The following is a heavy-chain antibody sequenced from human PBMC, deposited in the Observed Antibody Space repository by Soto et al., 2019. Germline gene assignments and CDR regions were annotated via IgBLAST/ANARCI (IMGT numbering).Heavy chain of an antibody. CDR1: AFTFSSHS. CDR3: ARDDYDFWSGSFGNFMDV. Sequence: GGSLRLSCAASAFTFSSHSMNWVRQAPGEGLEWVSSISSSSSYIHYADSIKGRFTVSRDNAKNSLYLQMNSLRAEDTAVYYCARDDYDFWSGSFGNFMDVWGKGTTITVSS. CDR2: ISSSSSYI. D-gene: IGHD3-3*01. V-gene: IGHV3-21*01. J-gene: IGHJ6*03.